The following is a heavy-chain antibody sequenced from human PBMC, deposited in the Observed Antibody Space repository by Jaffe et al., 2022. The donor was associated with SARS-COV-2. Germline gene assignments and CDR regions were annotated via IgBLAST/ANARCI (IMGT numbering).Heavy chain of an antibody. CDR2: TRNKANSYTT. V-gene: IGHV3-72*01. CDR1: GFTFSDHY. J-gene: IGHJ6*02. D-gene: IGHD2-15*01. Sequence: EVQLVESGGGLVQPGGSLRLSCAASGFTFSDHYMDWVRQAPGKGLEWVGRTRNKANSYTTEYAASVKGRFTISRDDSKNSLYLQMNSLKTEDTAVYYCARDTCESGGSCYDYYGMDVWGQGTTVTVSS. CDR3: ARDTCESGGSCYDYYGMDV.